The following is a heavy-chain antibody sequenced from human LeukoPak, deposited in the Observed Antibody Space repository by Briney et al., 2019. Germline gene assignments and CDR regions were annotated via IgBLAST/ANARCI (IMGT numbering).Heavy chain of an antibody. D-gene: IGHD2-21*02. CDR2: IIPIFGTA. Sequence: SVKVSSKASVGTFSTYAISWVRQAPGQGLEWMGGIIPIFGTANYAQKFQGRVTITADESTSTAYMELSSLRSEDTAVYYCAREEREYCGGDCNDAFDIWGQGTMVTVSS. CDR1: VGTFSTYA. V-gene: IGHV1-69*13. J-gene: IGHJ3*02. CDR3: AREEREYCGGDCNDAFDI.